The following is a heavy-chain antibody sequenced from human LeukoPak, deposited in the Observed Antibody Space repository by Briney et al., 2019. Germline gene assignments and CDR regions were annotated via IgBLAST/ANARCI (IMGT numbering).Heavy chain of an antibody. CDR2: ISGSGGST. CDR1: GFTFSSYG. Sequence: GGPLRLSCAASGFTFSSYGMSWVRQAPGKGLEWVSAISGSGGSTYYADSVKGRFTISRDNSKNTLYLQMNSLRAEDTAVYYCAKGDGYNPFDYWGQGTLVTVSS. V-gene: IGHV3-23*01. CDR3: AKGDGYNPFDY. D-gene: IGHD5-24*01. J-gene: IGHJ4*02.